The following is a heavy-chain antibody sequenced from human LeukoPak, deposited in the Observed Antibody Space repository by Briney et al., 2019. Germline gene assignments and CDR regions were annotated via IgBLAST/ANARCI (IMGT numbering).Heavy chain of an antibody. D-gene: IGHD2/OR15-2a*01. CDR1: DGSISSSRYS. CDR3: ASLTGYFGHWRIDY. Sequence: SETLYLTCQVPDGSISSSRYSWCWIRQPPGKGLEWTGNNYYSGSTYYNPSLKDPLNISVNPSKNHISLYITSVTATDTSVTYCASLTGYFGHWRIDYWGQGTLVTVSS. CDR2: NYYSGST. V-gene: IGHV4-39*01. J-gene: IGHJ4*02.